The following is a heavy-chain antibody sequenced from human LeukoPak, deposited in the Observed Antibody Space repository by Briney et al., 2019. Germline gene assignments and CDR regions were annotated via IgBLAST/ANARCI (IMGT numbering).Heavy chain of an antibody. Sequence: GGSLRLSCAASGFTVSSNYMSWVRQAPGKGLKWVSVIYSGGSTYYADSVKGRFTISRHNSKNTLYLQMNSLRAEDTAVYYCARGVVGSGWPDAFDIWGQGTMVTVSS. CDR3: ARGVVGSGWPDAFDI. CDR1: GFTVSSNY. J-gene: IGHJ3*02. V-gene: IGHV3-53*04. CDR2: IYSGGST. D-gene: IGHD6-19*01.